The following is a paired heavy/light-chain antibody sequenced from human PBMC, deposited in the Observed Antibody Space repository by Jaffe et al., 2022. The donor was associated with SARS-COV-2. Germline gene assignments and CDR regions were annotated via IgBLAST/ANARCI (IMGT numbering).Heavy chain of an antibody. D-gene: IGHD3-9*01. Sequence: EVQLVASGGGLVQPGGSLRLSCATSGFTFSGFAMSWVRQTPGTGLQWVASIGGSGSATFYADSVKGRFTISRDNSRDTMYLQMNSLGGDDTALYYCVKGPYPKYFDWLFSHWGQGTLVAVSA. CDR3: VKGPYPKYFDWLFSH. J-gene: IGHJ4*02. CDR1: GFTFSGFA. V-gene: IGHV3-23*04. CDR2: IGGSGSAT.
Light chain of an antibody. V-gene: IGKV3-20*01. CDR1: QSVTSNS. J-gene: IGKJ1*01. CDR2: AAS. CDR3: QHYGDSPGT. Sequence: EIVLTQSPGTLSLSPGERATLSCGASQSVTSNSLAWYQQKLGQAPRLVIYAASSRATGIPDRFSGSGSGTDFTLTISRLEPEDFAVYYCQHYGDSPGTFGQGTKLEIK.